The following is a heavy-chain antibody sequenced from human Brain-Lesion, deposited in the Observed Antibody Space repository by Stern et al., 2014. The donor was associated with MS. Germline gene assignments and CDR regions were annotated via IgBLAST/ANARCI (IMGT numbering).Heavy chain of an antibody. V-gene: IGHV4-59*01. D-gene: IGHD3-22*01. CDR2: IFHSGST. CDR3: ARDLGAFYYDV. Sequence: VQLVESGPGLVKPSETLSLTCTVSGGSIGNYYWSWLRQRPGKRPEWVGYIFHSGSTDSNPSLKSRATISLDTSKNQFSLKLTSMTAADTAVYYCARDLGAFYYDVWGQGTLVTVSS. J-gene: IGHJ4*02. CDR1: GGSIGNYY.